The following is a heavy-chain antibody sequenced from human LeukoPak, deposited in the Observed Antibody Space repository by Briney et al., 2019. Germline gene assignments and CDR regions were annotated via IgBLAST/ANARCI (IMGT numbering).Heavy chain of an antibody. D-gene: IGHD2-8*01. CDR2: IYYSGST. V-gene: IGHV4-39*07. CDR1: GGSISSSSYY. J-gene: IGHJ5*02. Sequence: SETLSLTCTVSGGSISSSSYYWGWIRQPPGEGLEWIGSIYYSGSTYYNSSLKSRVTISVDTSKNQFSLKLNSVTAADTAVYYCARSNWFDPWGQGTLVTVSS. CDR3: ARSNWFDP.